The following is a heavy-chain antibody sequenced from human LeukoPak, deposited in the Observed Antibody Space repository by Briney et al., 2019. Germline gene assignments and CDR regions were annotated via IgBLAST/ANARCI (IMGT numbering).Heavy chain of an antibody. J-gene: IGHJ5*02. CDR3: ARTTEDCSSTSCYQYWFDP. V-gene: IGHV4-34*01. D-gene: IGHD2-2*01. CDR2: INHSGST. Sequence: PSETLSLTCTVSGGSIGTYYWSWIRQPPGKGLEWIGEINHSGSTNYNPSLKSRVTISVDTSKNQISLKVRSVTAADTAVYYCARTTEDCSSTSCYQYWFDPWGQGTLVTVSS. CDR1: GGSIGTYY.